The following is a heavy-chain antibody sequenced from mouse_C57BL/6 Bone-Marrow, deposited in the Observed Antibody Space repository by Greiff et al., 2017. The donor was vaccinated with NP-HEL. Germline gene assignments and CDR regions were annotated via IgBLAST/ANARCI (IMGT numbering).Heavy chain of an antibody. D-gene: IGHD1-1*01. V-gene: IGHV1-81*01. CDR3: ARRYDWFAY. Sequence: QVQLQQSGAELARPGASVKLSCKASGYTFTSYGISWVKQRTGQGLEWIGEIYPRSGNTYYNEKFKGKATLTADKSSSTAYMELRSLTSEDSAVYFCARRYDWFAYWGQGTLVTVSA. J-gene: IGHJ3*01. CDR2: IYPRSGNT. CDR1: GYTFTSYG.